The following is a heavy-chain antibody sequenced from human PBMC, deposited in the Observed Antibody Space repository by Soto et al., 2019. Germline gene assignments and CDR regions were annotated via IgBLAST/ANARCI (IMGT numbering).Heavy chain of an antibody. CDR1: TYTFTTYA. J-gene: IGHJ3*01. V-gene: IGHV1-18*04. Sequence: QVHLVQSGAEVKKPGASVKVSCRTSTYTFTTYAIIWVRQAPGQGLEWMGWTSPYNDKTDYAEKFLGRVTLTTDVSTSTAYMGLGSLRFDDTAVYYCARKSAQRPSDVWGQGTMVTVSS. CDR3: ARKSAQRPSDV. CDR2: TSPYNDKT.